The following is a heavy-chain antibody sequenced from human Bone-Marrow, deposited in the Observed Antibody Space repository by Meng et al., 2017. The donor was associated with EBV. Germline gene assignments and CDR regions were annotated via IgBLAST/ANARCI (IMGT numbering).Heavy chain of an antibody. CDR2: IYYSGST. CDR1: GGCISRRGYV. CDR3: ARHLYDIWSGYYNGNWFDP. J-gene: IGHJ5*02. D-gene: IGHD3-3*01. V-gene: IGHV4-39*01. Sequence: LRLLVSVSDYAQSSCTRARTLNVSGGCISRRGYVWGCIHQPPGKGLELIGSIYYSGSTYYNPSLKSRVTISVDTSKNQFSLKLSSVSAADTAVYYCARHLYDIWSGYYNGNWFDPWGQGTLVTVSS.